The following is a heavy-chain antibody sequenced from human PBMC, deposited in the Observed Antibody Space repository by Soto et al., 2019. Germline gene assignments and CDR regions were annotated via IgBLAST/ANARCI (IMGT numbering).Heavy chain of an antibody. D-gene: IGHD2-15*01. CDR2: INTDGSVA. V-gene: IGHV3-74*03. CDR1: GLTFRSYW. CDR3: VKDMQLWRLDA. J-gene: IGHJ5*02. Sequence: GGSLRLSCAASGLTFRSYWMHWVRQAPGKGLVWVSRINTDGSVAMYVDSVKGRFTISRDDAKNTLYLHMNSLRAEDTAVYYCVKDMQLWRLDAWGQGTRVTVSS.